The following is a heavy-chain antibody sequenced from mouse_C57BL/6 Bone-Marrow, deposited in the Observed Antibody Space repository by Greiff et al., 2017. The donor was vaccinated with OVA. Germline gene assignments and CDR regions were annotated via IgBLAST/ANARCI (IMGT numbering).Heavy chain of an antibody. J-gene: IGHJ4*01. CDR1: GFTFSSYA. CDR3: AQVRYDAVAY. CDR2: ISDGGSYT. Sequence: EVQLMESGGGLVKPGGSLKLSCAASGFTFSSYAMPWVRQTPEKSLEWVATISDGGSYTYYPDNVKGRFTISRDTAKNNLYLQMSHLKSEDSAMYYWAQVRYDAVAYWGQGTSVTVSA. V-gene: IGHV5-4*01.